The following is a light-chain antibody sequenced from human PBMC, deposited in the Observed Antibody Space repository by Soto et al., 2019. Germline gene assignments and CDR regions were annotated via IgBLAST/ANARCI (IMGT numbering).Light chain of an antibody. Sequence: QSALTQPPSASGSPGQSVAISCTGTASDIGGYTFVSWYQHHPGKAPKHLIYDVNKRPSGVPDRFSGSKSGNTASLTVSGLQAEDEADYYCSAHGGTNPYVFGTGTKLTVL. CDR1: ASDIGGYTF. CDR2: DVN. J-gene: IGLJ1*01. CDR3: SAHGGTNPYV. V-gene: IGLV2-8*01.